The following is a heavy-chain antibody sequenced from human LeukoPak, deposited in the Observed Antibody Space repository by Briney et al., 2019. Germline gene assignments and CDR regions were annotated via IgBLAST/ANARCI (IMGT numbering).Heavy chain of an antibody. CDR1: GFTLSSYA. CDR3: ANYLRTVTTNWFDP. Sequence: PGGSLRLSCAASGFTLSSYAMSWVRQAPGKGLEWVSAISGSGGSTYYADSVKGRFTISRDNPKNTLYLQMNSLRAEDTAVYYCANYLRTVTTNWFDPWGQGTLVTVSS. D-gene: IGHD4-11*01. CDR2: ISGSGGST. V-gene: IGHV3-23*01. J-gene: IGHJ5*02.